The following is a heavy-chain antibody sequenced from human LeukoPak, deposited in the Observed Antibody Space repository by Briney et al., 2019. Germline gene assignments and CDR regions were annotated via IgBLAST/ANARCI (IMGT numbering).Heavy chain of an antibody. CDR2: ISYDGSNK. CDR3: ATEVGRTAFEY. J-gene: IGHJ4*02. Sequence: GSLRLSCAASGFTFSSYAMHWVRQAPGKGLEWVAVISYDGSNKYYADSVKGRFTISRDNSKNTLYLQMNSLRAEDTAVYYCATEVGRTAFEYWGQGTPVTVSS. D-gene: IGHD1-26*01. CDR1: GFTFSSYA. V-gene: IGHV3-30-3*01.